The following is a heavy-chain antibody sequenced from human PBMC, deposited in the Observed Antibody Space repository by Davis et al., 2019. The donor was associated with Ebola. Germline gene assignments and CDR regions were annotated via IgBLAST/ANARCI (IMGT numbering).Heavy chain of an antibody. Sequence: GESLKISCAASGFTFSSYGMHWVRQAPGKGLEWVAVISYDGSNKYYADSVKGRFTISRDNSKNTLYLQMNSLRAEDTAVYYCATPQQGGYYYYWGQGTLVTVSS. J-gene: IGHJ4*02. CDR1: GFTFSSYG. V-gene: IGHV3-30*03. CDR3: ATPQQGGYYYY. D-gene: IGHD3-22*01. CDR2: ISYDGSNK.